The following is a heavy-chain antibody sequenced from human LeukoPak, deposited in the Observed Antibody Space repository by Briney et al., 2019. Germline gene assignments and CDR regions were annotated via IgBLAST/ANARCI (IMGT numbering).Heavy chain of an antibody. V-gene: IGHV3-23*01. CDR2: ISGSGGST. CDR1: GFTFSSYA. J-gene: IGHJ4*02. Sequence: GGSLRLSCAASGFTFSSYAMSWVRQAPGKGLEWVSAISGSGGSTYYADSVKGRFIISRDNSKNTLYLQMNSLRAEDAAVYYCAKAWLRFPYFDYWGQGTLVTVSS. D-gene: IGHD5-12*01. CDR3: AKAWLRFPYFDY.